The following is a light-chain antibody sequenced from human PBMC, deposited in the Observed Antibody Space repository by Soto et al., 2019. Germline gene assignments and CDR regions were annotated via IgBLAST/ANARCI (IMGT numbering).Light chain of an antibody. Sequence: DILMTHSPLSLPVTPGEPASISCRSSQSLLHSNGYNYLDWYLQKPGQSPQLLIYLGSNRASGVPDRFSGSGSGTDFTLKISRVEAEDVGVYYCMQALQTRTFGQGTKVDIK. CDR3: MQALQTRT. CDR2: LGS. J-gene: IGKJ1*01. CDR1: QSLLHSNGYNY. V-gene: IGKV2-28*01.